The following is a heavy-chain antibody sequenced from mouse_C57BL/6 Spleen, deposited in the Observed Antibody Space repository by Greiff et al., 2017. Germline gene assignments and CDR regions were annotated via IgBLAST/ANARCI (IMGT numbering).Heavy chain of an antibody. J-gene: IGHJ2*01. V-gene: IGHV10-1*01. CDR3: VRQRDGSYYFDY. CDR1: GFSFNTYA. D-gene: IGHD2-3*01. Sequence: EVQRVESGGGLVQPKGSLKLSCAASGFSFNTYAMNWVRQAPGKGLEWVARIRSKSNNYATYYADSVKDRFTISRDDSESMLYLQMNNLKTEDTAMYYCVRQRDGSYYFDYWGQGTTLTVSS. CDR2: IRSKSNNYAT.